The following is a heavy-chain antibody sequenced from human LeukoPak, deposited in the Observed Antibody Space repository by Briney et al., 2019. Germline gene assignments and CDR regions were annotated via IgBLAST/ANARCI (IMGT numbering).Heavy chain of an antibody. J-gene: IGHJ4*02. CDR2: INAGNGNT. CDR1: GYTFTSCA. CDR3: ARVVRYSSGPLTDLLPYYFDY. Sequence: ASVKVSCKASGYTFTSCAMHWVRQAPGQRLEWMGWINAGNGNTKYSQEFQGRVTITRDTSASAVYMELSSLRSDDMAVYYCARVVRYSSGPLTDLLPYYFDYWGQGTLVTVSS. V-gene: IGHV1-3*03. D-gene: IGHD6-19*01.